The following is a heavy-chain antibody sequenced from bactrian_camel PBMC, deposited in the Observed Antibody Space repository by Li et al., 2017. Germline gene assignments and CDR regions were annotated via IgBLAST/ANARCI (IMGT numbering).Heavy chain of an antibody. J-gene: IGHJ4*01. CDR3: AAEDFMSWTCDINY. Sequence: HVQLVESGGGSVQAGGSLRLSCAASASILRHRKVGWFRQAPGKEREGVAAIDSGGGSTYYADSVKGRFTISKDNAKNILYLQMTSLKPEDTAMYYCAAEDFMSWTCDINYWGQGTQVTVS. CDR2: IDSGGGST. D-gene: IGHD3*01. CDR1: ASILRHRK. V-gene: IGHV3S54*01.